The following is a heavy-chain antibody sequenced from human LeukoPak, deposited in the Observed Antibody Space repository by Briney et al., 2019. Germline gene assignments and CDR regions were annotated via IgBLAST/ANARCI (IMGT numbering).Heavy chain of an antibody. D-gene: IGHD2-15*01. CDR3: TRDHRWYCSGGSCYSSAFDI. J-gene: IGHJ3*02. CDR2: ISYDGSNK. Sequence: HPGGSLRLSCATSGFTFSSYAMHWVRQAPGKGLGRVAVISYDGSNKYYADSVKGRFTISRDNSKNTLYLQMNSLRAEDTAVYYCTRDHRWYCSGGSCYSSAFDIWGQGTMVTVSS. V-gene: IGHV3-30-3*01. CDR1: GFTFSSYA.